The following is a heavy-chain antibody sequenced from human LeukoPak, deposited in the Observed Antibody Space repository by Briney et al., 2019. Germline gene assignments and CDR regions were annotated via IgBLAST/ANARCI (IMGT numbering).Heavy chain of an antibody. CDR2: IYYSGST. Sequence: SQTLSLTCTVSGGSNSGDYYWSWIRQPPGKGLEWIGYIYYSGSTYYHPSLKSRVTISVDTSKNQFSLKLSSVTAADTAVYYCARDRGWLHYYDNSGYHFDYWGQGTLVTVSS. D-gene: IGHD3-22*01. CDR1: GGSNSGDYY. CDR3: ARDRGWLHYYDNSGYHFDY. J-gene: IGHJ4*02. V-gene: IGHV4-30-4*01.